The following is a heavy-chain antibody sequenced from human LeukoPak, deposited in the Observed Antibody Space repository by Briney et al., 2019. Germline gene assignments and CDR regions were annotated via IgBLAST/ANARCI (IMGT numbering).Heavy chain of an antibody. CDR1: GFTFSSYA. Sequence: SGGSLRLSCAASGFTFSSYAMSWVRQAPGKGLEWVSAISGSGGSTYYADSVKGRFTISRDNSKNTLYLQMNSLRAEDTAVYYRAKSGPGYSSGWYDYWGQGTLVTVSS. J-gene: IGHJ4*02. V-gene: IGHV3-23*01. CDR3: AKSGPGYSSGWYDY. CDR2: ISGSGGST. D-gene: IGHD6-19*01.